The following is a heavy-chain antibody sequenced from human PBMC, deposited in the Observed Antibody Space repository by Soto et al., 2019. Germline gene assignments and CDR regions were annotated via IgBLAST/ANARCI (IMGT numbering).Heavy chain of an antibody. Sequence: SETLSLTCTVSGGSISSYYWSWIRQPPGKGLEWIGYIYYSGSTNYNPSLKSRVTISVDTSKNQFSLKLSSVTAADTAVYYCAMLPATDYGDYVDYWGQGTLVTVSS. V-gene: IGHV4-59*01. D-gene: IGHD4-17*01. CDR2: IYYSGST. CDR3: AMLPATDYGDYVDY. J-gene: IGHJ4*02. CDR1: GGSISSYY.